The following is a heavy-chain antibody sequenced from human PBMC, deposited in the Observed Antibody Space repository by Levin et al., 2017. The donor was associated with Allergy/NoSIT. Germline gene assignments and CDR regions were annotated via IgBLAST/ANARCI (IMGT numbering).Heavy chain of an antibody. V-gene: IGHV3-74*01. J-gene: IGHJ5*02. Sequence: GESLKISCAASGFTFSGYWMHWVRQAPGKGLEWVSRIRSDGTITSYADSVKGRFTISRDNAKNMLYLQMNSLRAEDTAVYYCARSDWFDPWGQGTQVTVSS. CDR1: GFTFSGYW. CDR3: ARSDWFDP. CDR2: IRSDGTIT.